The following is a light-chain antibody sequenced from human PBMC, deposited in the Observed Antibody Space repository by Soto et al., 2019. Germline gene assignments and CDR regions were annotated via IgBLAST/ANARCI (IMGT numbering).Light chain of an antibody. Sequence: QAVVTQEPSLTVSPGGTVTLTGGSSTGAVTSGHYPYWFLQKPGQDPRTLIYDTTYTHSWTPAWFSDSLLGGKAALTLSGAHPEDEADYYCLLFYGGARVLFGGGTKLTVL. CDR1: TGAVTSGHY. CDR3: LLFYGGARVL. V-gene: IGLV7-46*01. CDR2: DTT. J-gene: IGLJ2*01.